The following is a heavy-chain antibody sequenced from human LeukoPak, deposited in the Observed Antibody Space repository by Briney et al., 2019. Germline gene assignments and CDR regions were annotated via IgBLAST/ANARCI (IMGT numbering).Heavy chain of an antibody. V-gene: IGHV3-30*02. CDR1: GFTFSSYG. D-gene: IGHD3-10*01. J-gene: IGHJ6*03. CDR3: ARCPSYGSGSFYYYYYYMDV. Sequence: GGSLRLSCAASGFTFSSYGMHWVRQAPGKGLEWVAFIRYDGSNKYYADSVKGRFTISRDNSKNTLYLQMNSLRAEDTAVYYCARCPSYGSGSFYYYYYYMDVWGKGTTVTVSS. CDR2: IRYDGSNK.